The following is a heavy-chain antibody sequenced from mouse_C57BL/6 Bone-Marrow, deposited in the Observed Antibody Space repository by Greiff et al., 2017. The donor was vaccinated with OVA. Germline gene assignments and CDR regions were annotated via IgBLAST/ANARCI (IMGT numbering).Heavy chain of an antibody. CDR2: IDPENGDT. J-gene: IGHJ4*01. CDR1: GFNIKDDY. D-gene: IGHD2-4*01. V-gene: IGHV14-4*01. CDR3: TTSTMITTRYYAMDY. Sequence: EVQLQQSGAELVRPGASVKLSCTASGFNIKDDYMHWVKQRPEQGLEWIGWIDPENGDTEYASKFQGKATITADPSSNTAYLQLSSLTSEDTAVYYCTTSTMITTRYYAMDYWGQGTSVTVSS.